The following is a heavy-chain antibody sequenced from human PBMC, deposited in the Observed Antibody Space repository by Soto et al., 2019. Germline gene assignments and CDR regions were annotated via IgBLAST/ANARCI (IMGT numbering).Heavy chain of an antibody. Sequence: QVQLVQSGAEMKKPGSSVQVSCKASGGTFSDYAVSWVRQAPGQGLEWMGGIIPIFRTPNYAQKFQGRVTIIADKSPNTVYMELYSLKSENTAVYYCAAEVRLGEFGYYGMDVWGRGTTVTVSS. J-gene: IGHJ6*02. CDR2: IIPIFRTP. CDR3: AAEVRLGEFGYYGMDV. D-gene: IGHD3-16*01. CDR1: GGTFSDYA. V-gene: IGHV1-69*06.